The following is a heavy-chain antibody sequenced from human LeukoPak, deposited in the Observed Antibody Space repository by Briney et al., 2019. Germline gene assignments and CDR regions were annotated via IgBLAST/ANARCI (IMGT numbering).Heavy chain of an antibody. D-gene: IGHD1-20*01. V-gene: IGHV1-69*04. J-gene: IGHJ3*02. CDR1: GGTFSSYA. CDR3: ARAPANNWNDPEVAFDI. CDR2: IIPILGIA. Sequence: GASVKVSCKASGGTFSSYAISWVRQAPGQGLEWMGRIIPILGIANYAQKFQGRVTITADKSTSTAYMELSSLRSEDTAVYYCARAPANNWNDPEVAFDIWAKGQWSPSLQ.